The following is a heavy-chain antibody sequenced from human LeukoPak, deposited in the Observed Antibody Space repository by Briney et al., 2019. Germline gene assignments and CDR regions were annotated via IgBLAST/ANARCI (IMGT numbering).Heavy chain of an antibody. J-gene: IGHJ4*02. CDR1: GGSISSYY. CDR3: AGSVAAAGTRRVGDY. D-gene: IGHD6-13*01. Sequence: SETLPLTGTVSGGSISSYYWSWIRQPPGKGLEWIGYIYYSGSTNYNPSLKSRVTISVDTSKNQFSLKLSSVTAADTAVYYCAGSVAAAGTRRVGDYWGQGTLVTVSS. CDR2: IYYSGST. V-gene: IGHV4-59*08.